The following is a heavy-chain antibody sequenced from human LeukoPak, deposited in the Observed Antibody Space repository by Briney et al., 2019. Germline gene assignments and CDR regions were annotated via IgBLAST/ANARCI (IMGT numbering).Heavy chain of an antibody. CDR2: IDDNGST. V-gene: IGHV4-4*09. J-gene: IGHJ4*02. D-gene: IGHD5-24*01. CDR3: ARGGRRDGYNLEGELDS. CDR1: GGSISRYY. Sequence: PSETLSLTCTVSGGSISRYYWSWIRQPPGKGLEWIGYIDDNGSTKYNPSLKSRVTISVDTSKNQFSVKLNSVTAADTAVYYCARGGRRDGYNLEGELDSWGRGTLVTVSS.